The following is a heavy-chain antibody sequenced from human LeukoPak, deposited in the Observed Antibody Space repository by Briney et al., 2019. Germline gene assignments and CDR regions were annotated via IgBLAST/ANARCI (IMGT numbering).Heavy chain of an antibody. Sequence: ASETLSLTCAVYGGSFSGYYWSWIRQPPGKGLEWIGEINHSGSTNYNPSLKSRVTISVDTSKNQFSLKLTSMTAADTAVYYCARERDELPLGDYWGQGALVTVSS. CDR2: INHSGST. CDR3: ARERDELPLGDY. J-gene: IGHJ4*02. V-gene: IGHV4-34*01. CDR1: GGSFSGYY. D-gene: IGHD3-10*01.